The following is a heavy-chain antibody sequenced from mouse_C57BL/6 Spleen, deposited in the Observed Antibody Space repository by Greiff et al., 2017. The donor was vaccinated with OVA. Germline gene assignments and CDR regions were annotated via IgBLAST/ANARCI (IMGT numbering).Heavy chain of an antibody. CDR3: ARNYDY. D-gene: IGHD2-1*01. Sequence: DVQLQESGPELVKPGASVKISCKASGYSFTGYYMNWVKQSPEKSLEWIGEINPSTGGTTYNQKFKAKATLTVDKSSSTAYMQLKSLTSEDSAVYYCARNYDYWGQGTTLTVSS. J-gene: IGHJ2*01. CDR1: GYSFTGYY. V-gene: IGHV1-42*01. CDR2: INPSTGGT.